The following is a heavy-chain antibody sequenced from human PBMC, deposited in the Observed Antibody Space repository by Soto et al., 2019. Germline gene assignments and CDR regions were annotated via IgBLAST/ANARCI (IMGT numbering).Heavy chain of an antibody. V-gene: IGHV1-69*13. Sequence: SVKVSCKASGGTFSTSSFSWVRQAPGQGLEWMGGITPIFGTAIYAQELPGRLTITADESTRTAYMELRRLTSDETAVYYCARSTSTIGARPDYWGQGTLVTVSS. CDR1: GGTFSTSS. D-gene: IGHD6-6*01. CDR2: ITPIFGTA. J-gene: IGHJ4*02. CDR3: ARSTSTIGARPDY.